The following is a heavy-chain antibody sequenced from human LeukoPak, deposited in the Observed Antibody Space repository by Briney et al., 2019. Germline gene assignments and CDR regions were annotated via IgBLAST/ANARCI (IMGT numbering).Heavy chain of an antibody. CDR2: INPSGGST. V-gene: IGHV1-46*01. Sequence: ASVKVSCKVSGYTLTELSMHWVRQAPGQGLEWMGIINPSGGSTSYAQKFQGRVTMTGDMSTSTVYMELSSLRSEDTAVYYCARDPVDFWSGEASNYFDYWGQGTLVTVSS. J-gene: IGHJ4*02. CDR3: ARDPVDFWSGEASNYFDY. CDR1: GYTLTELS. D-gene: IGHD3-3*01.